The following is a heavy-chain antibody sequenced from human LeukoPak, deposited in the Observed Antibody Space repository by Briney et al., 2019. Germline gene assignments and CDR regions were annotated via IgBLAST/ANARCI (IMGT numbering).Heavy chain of an antibody. V-gene: IGHV3-23*01. CDR3: AGLAAANKLGYMDV. J-gene: IGHJ6*03. D-gene: IGHD6-13*01. Sequence: GGSLRLSCAASGFTFSSYAMSWVRQAPGKGLEWVSAISGSGGSTYYADSVKGRFTISRDNSKNTLYLQMNSLRAEDTAVYYCAGLAAANKLGYMDVWGKGTTVTVSS. CDR1: GFTFSSYA. CDR2: ISGSGGST.